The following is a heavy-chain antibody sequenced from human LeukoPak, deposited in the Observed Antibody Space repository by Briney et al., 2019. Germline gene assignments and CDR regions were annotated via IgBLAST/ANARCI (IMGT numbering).Heavy chain of an antibody. V-gene: IGHV4-30-4*01. CDR1: GGSISSGDYC. CDR2: SYYSGST. J-gene: IGHJ4*02. CDR3: ARGRWPPLPTY. D-gene: IGHD5-24*01. Sequence: SETLSLTCTVSGGSISSGDYCWSWIRQSPGKGLEWIGYSYYSGSTYYNPSLKSRVTISVDTSKSQFSLKLSSVTAADTAVYYCARGRWPPLPTYWGQGTLVTVSS.